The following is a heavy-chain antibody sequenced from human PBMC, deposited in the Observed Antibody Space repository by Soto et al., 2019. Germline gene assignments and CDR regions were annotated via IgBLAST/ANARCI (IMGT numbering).Heavy chain of an antibody. CDR1: GASVSHGY. CDR2: MSFGARF. D-gene: IGHD3-22*01. CDR3: ATSYYDGTGFAVYP. V-gene: IGHV4-59*02. J-gene: IGHJ5*02. Sequence: QMQLQASDPGLLKSSETLSLTCNGSGASVSHGYWCWIRQPPGKGLVCIGFMSFGARFNYNPSLTSRANRSVDTSKNQFSMKLTSVTAADTAVYDCATSYYDGTGFAVYPWGQGTLVTFSS.